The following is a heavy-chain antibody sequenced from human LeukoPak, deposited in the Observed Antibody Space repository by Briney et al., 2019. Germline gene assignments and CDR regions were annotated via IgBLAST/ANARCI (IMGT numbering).Heavy chain of an antibody. V-gene: IGHV3-23*01. CDR3: ARGDYYYGMDV. CDR2: ISHNGDRI. Sequence: PGGSLRLSCAASGYTFSNYAMTWVRQAPGKRLEWVSGISHNGDRIYYADSVKGRFTISRDNSKNTLYLQMNSLRAEDTAVYYCARGDYYYGMDVWGQGTTVTVSS. J-gene: IGHJ6*02. CDR1: GYTFSNYA.